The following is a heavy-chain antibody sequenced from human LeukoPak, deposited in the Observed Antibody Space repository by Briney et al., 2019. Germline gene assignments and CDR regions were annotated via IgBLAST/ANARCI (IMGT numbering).Heavy chain of an antibody. J-gene: IGHJ6*02. CDR1: GGSISSGGYY. CDR3: ARVVDCSSTSCYSGYYYYGMDV. CDR2: IYYSGST. Sequence: SETLSLTCTVSGGSISSGGYYWSWIRLHPGKGLEWIGYIYYSGSTYYNPSLKSRVTISVDTSKNQFSLKLSSVTAADTAVYYCARVVDCSSTSCYSGYYYYGMDVWGQGTTVTVSS. D-gene: IGHD2-2*01. V-gene: IGHV4-31*03.